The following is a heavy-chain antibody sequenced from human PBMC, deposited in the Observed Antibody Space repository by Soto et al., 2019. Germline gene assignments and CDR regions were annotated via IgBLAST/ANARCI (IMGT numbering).Heavy chain of an antibody. Sequence: QVQLVQSGAEVKKPGASVKVSCKASGYTFTSYAMHWVRQAPGQRLERMGWINAGNGNTKYSQKFQGRVTITRDTSASTAYMELSSLRSEDTAVYYCARDPSLSGFDYWGQGTLVTVSS. CDR1: GYTFTSYA. J-gene: IGHJ4*02. CDR2: INAGNGNT. V-gene: IGHV1-3*01. CDR3: ARDPSLSGFDY. D-gene: IGHD2-2*01.